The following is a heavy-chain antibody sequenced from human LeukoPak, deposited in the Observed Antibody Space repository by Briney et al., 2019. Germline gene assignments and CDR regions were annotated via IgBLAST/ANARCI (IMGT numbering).Heavy chain of an antibody. D-gene: IGHD6-19*01. CDR2: INTDTGNP. Sequence: ASVKVSCKASGYTFTSYGMNWVRQAPGQGLEWMGWINTDTGNPTYAQGFTGRFVFSLDTSVSTAYLQISGLKAEDTAVYYCAKGEASIAVAGSFDYWGQGTLVTVSS. J-gene: IGHJ4*02. CDR3: AKGEASIAVAGSFDY. V-gene: IGHV7-4-1*02. CDR1: GYTFTSYG.